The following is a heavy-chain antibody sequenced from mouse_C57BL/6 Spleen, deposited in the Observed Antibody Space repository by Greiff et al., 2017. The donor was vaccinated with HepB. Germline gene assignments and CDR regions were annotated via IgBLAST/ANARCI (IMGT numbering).Heavy chain of an antibody. V-gene: IGHV6-3*01. J-gene: IGHJ3*01. Sequence: EVMLVESGGGLVQPGGSMKLSCVASGFTFSNYWMNWVRQSPEKGLEWVAQIRLKSDNYATHYAESVKGRFTISRDDSKSSVYLQMNNLRAEDTGIYYCTNDYRFAYWGQGTLVTVSA. CDR3: TNDYRFAY. D-gene: IGHD2-4*01. CDR1: GFTFSNYW. CDR2: IRLKSDNYAT.